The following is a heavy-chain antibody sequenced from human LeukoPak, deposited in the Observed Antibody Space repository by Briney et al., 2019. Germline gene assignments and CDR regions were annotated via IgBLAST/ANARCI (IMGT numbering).Heavy chain of an antibody. CDR3: AKKYGSGSYYFDY. D-gene: IGHD3-10*01. V-gene: IGHV3-23*01. J-gene: IGHJ4*02. CDR1: EFTFSTYA. Sequence: GGSLRLSCAASEFTFSTYAMSWVRQAPGKGLEWVSSISGSGGSAYYADSVKGRFTISRDNSKNTLYLQMNSLRSEDTAVYYCAKKYGSGSYYFDYWDQGTLVTVSS. CDR2: ISGSGGSA.